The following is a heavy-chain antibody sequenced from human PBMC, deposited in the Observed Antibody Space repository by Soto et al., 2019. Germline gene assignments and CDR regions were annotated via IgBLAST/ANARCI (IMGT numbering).Heavy chain of an antibody. V-gene: IGHV3-23*01. D-gene: IGHD6-13*01. J-gene: IGHJ4*02. CDR2: INRGGDAT. Sequence: EVQLLESGGGLVHPGGSLRLPCAASGFRFSSFAMSWVRQTPGDGMEWVAGINRGGDATYYTDSVRGRFAISRDNFKDTLYLQMDSRRAEDTAVYYCAKESAATGIPFFDYWGQGNLVTFSS. CDR3: AKESAATGIPFFDY. CDR1: GFRFSSFA.